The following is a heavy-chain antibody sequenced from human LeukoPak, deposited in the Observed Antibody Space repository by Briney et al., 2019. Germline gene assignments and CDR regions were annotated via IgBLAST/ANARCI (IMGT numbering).Heavy chain of an antibody. CDR3: VRSKSGTYGWFDP. V-gene: IGHV4-59*01. Sequence: PSETLSLTCTVSGGSISGYYWSWIRQPPGKGLEWIGYIYYTGSTNYNPSLKSRVIISVDTSKNQFSLKVSSVTAADTAVYYCVRSKSGTYGWFDPWGQGTLVTVSP. CDR2: IYYTGST. J-gene: IGHJ5*02. D-gene: IGHD4-17*01. CDR1: GGSISGYY.